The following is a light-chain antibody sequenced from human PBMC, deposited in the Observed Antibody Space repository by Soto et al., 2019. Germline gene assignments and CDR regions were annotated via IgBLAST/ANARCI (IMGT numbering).Light chain of an antibody. CDR2: GAS. Sequence: EIVLTQSPGTLSLSPGERATLSCRASQSVSNYLAWYQQKPGQAPRLLIYGASRRATVIPDRFSGSGSGTDFTLTISRLEPEDCAVYYCQQYGGSPQTFGQGTNGEIK. J-gene: IGKJ1*01. V-gene: IGKV3-20*01. CDR3: QQYGGSPQT. CDR1: QSVSNY.